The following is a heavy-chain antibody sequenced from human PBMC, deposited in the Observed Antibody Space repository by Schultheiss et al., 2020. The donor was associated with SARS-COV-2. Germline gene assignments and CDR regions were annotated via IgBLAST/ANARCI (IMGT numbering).Heavy chain of an antibody. V-gene: IGHV4-34*01. J-gene: IGHJ3*02. CDR3: ASRMYYYDSSGYPNDAFDI. CDR2: ITDTGRT. CDR1: GGSFMGYY. Sequence: SETLSLTCDVNGGSFMGYYWSWIRQAPGKGLEWIGEITDTGRTKYNPSLMGRVTISVDTSKNQFSLRLTSVTAADTAVYYCASRMYYYDSSGYPNDAFDIWGQGTMVTVSS. D-gene: IGHD3-22*01.